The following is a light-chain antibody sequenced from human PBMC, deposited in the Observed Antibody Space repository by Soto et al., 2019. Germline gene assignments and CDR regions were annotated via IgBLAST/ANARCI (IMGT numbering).Light chain of an antibody. J-gene: IGLJ2*01. CDR1: SSNIGAGYD. V-gene: IGLV1-40*01. Sequence: QTVVTQPPSVSGDPGQRVSISCTGTSSNIGAGYDEHWYQHLPGTAPKLLIFGDINRPSGVPDRFSGSKSGTSASLAITGLQAEDEADYYCQSYDSSLSISVFGGGTKLTVL. CDR3: QSYDSSLSISV. CDR2: GDI.